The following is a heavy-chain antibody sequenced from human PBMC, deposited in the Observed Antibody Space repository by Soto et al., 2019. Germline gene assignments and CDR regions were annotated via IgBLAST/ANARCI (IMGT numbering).Heavy chain of an antibody. V-gene: IGHV4-4*07. CDR3: ATIVVANDS. D-gene: IGHD1-26*01. J-gene: IGHJ4*02. Sequence: PPDTDSLRLRLAGVSIYTHSVSSLRQPAWKGMEWIGHIYSSGSANYNPSLKSRVSMSVDASRNQFSLKLNSVTAADTAVYYCATIVVANDSWGQVDLVTVS. CDR2: IYSSGSA. CDR1: GVSIYTHS.